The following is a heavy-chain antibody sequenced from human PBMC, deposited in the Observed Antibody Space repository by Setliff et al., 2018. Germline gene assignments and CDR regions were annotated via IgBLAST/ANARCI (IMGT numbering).Heavy chain of an antibody. CDR2: XXXXXXX. J-gene: IGHJ1*01. CDR1: GGSISSSSYY. D-gene: IGHD3-10*01. V-gene: IGHV4-39*07. CDR3: ARVDFTMLQGVLGQ. Sequence: PSETLSLTCTVSGGSISSSSYYWGWIRQPPGKGLEWLGXXXXXXXXXXXXSXXXRVXXXXDTSTNQFSLRLTSVTAADTAVYYCARVDFTMLQGVLGQWGQGTLVTVSS.